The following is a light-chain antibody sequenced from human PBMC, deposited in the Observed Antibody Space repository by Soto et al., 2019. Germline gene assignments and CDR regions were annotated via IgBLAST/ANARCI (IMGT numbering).Light chain of an antibody. V-gene: IGKV1-5*03. CDR3: QQYNSYSGT. CDR2: KAS. Sequence: DIQMTQSPSTLSASVGDRVTITCRASQSISSWLAWYQQKPGKAPKLLIYKASSLESGVPSRFSGSGSGTEFTLTISSPQPDDVATYYCQQYNSYSGTFGQGTKVEIK. CDR1: QSISSW. J-gene: IGKJ1*01.